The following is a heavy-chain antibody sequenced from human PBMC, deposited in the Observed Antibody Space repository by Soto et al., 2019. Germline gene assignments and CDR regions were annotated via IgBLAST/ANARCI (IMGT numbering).Heavy chain of an antibody. V-gene: IGHV3-33*01. CDR2: IWYDGSNK. CDR3: ARSRSNGYFEY. CDR1: GFTFSSYC. J-gene: IGHJ4*02. Sequence: RRLSCAASGFTFSSYCMHWVRQAPGKGLEWVAVIWYDGSNKYYADSVKGRFTISRDNSKNTLYLQMNSLRAEDTAVYYCARSRSNGYFEYSPQGTLFTVSS.